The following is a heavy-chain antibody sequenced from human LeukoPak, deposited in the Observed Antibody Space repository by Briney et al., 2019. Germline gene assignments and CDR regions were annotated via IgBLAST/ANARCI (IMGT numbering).Heavy chain of an antibody. CDR1: GSTFSSYG. D-gene: IGHD7-27*01. CDR3: AKALYDSTGDGY. V-gene: IGHV3-23*01. Sequence: GGSLRLSCAASGSTFSSYGMSWVRQAPGKGLEWVSAISGSGGSTYYADSVKGRFSISRDNSKNTLILQMNSLRVEDTAVYYCAKALYDSTGDGYWGQGTLVTISS. CDR2: ISGSGGST. J-gene: IGHJ4*02.